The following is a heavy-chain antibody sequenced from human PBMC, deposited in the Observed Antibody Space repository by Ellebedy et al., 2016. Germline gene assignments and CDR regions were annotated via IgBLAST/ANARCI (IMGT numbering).Heavy chain of an antibody. V-gene: IGHV3-21*04. CDR2: ISSSSSYI. D-gene: IGHD5-12*01. CDR1: GFTFSSYS. Sequence: GESLKISCAASGFTFSSYSMNWVRQAPGKGLEWVSSISSSSSYIYYADSVKGRFTISRDNAKNSLYLQMNSLRAEDTALYYCAKAHLDIAAFDIWGQGTMVTVSS. CDR3: AKAHLDIAAFDI. J-gene: IGHJ3*02.